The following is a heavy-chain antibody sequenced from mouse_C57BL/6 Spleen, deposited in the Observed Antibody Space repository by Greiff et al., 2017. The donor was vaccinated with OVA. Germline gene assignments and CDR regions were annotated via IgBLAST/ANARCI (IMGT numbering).Heavy chain of an antibody. D-gene: IGHD4-1*01. V-gene: IGHV5-9-1*02. J-gene: IGHJ2*01. CDR2: ISSGGDYI. Sequence: EVKVVESGAGLVKPGGSLKLSCAASGFTFSSYAMSWVRQTPEKRLEWVAYISSGGDYIYYADTVKGRFTISRDNARNTLYLQMSSLKSEDTAMYYCTKLTGTNYFDYWGQGTTLTVSS. CDR1: GFTFSSYA. CDR3: TKLTGTNYFDY.